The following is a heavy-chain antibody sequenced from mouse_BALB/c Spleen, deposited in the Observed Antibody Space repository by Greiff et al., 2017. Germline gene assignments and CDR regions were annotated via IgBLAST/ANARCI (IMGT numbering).Heavy chain of an antibody. CDR1: GYTFTDYE. Sequence: QVQLQQSGAELVRPGASVTLSCKASGYTFTDYEMHWVKQTPVHGLEWIGAIDPETGGTAYNQKFKGKATLTADKSSSTAYMELRSLTSEDSAVYYCTRSYYRYDLRYAMDYWGQGTSVTVSS. V-gene: IGHV1-15*01. D-gene: IGHD2-14*01. J-gene: IGHJ4*01. CDR2: IDPETGGT. CDR3: TRSYYRYDLRYAMDY.